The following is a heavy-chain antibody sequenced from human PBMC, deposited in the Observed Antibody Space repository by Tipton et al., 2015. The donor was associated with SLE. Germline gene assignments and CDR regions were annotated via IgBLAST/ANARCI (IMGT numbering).Heavy chain of an antibody. CDR2: ISSSGTTI. D-gene: IGHD2-2*01. V-gene: IGHV3-48*04. Sequence: SLRLSCAASGFDFSDHTMNWVRQAPGEGLEWVSYISSSGTTIYYGDSVKGRFTISRDNAKNSLYVQMNSVTAADTAVYYCARFPTYHFDLWGQGTLVTVSS. J-gene: IGHJ4*02. CDR1: GFDFSDHT. CDR3: ARFPTYHFDL.